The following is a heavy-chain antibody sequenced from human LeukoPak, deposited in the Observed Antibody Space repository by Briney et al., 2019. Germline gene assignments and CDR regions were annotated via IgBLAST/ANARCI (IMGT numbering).Heavy chain of an antibody. CDR3: ATRTGDYVAAFDI. Sequence: SQTLSLTCAVSGGSISSGGYSWSWIRQPPGKGLEWIGYIYHSGSTYYNPSLKSRVTISVDRSKNQFSLKLSSVTAADTAVYYCATRTGDYVAAFDIWGQGPMVTVSS. CDR1: GGSISSGGYS. J-gene: IGHJ3*02. CDR2: IYHSGST. D-gene: IGHD4-17*01. V-gene: IGHV4-30-2*01.